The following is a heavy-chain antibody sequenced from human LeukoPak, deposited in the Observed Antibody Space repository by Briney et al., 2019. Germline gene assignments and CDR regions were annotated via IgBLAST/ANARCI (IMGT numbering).Heavy chain of an antibody. CDR3: ARDNYDSSGFT. CDR2: IKQDGSEK. D-gene: IGHD3-22*01. J-gene: IGHJ4*02. Sequence: GGSLRLSCAASGFTFSNYWMSWVRQAPGKGLEWVANIKQDGSEKYYVGSVKGRFTISRDNAKNSLYLQMNSLRAEDTALYYCARDNYDSSGFTWGQGTLVTVSS. CDR1: GFTFSNYW. V-gene: IGHV3-7*03.